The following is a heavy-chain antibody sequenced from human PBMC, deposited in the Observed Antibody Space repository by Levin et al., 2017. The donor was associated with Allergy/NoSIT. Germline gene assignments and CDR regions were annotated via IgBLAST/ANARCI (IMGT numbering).Heavy chain of an antibody. J-gene: IGHJ2*01. CDR2: IDYSGST. CDR1: GGSINSSSFY. V-gene: IGHV4-39*01. Sequence: PETLSLTCTVSGGSINSSSFYWGWIRQPPGKGLEWIGSIDYSGSTYYNPSLKSRVTISVDTSTNQFSLKLSSVTAADTALYYCARHPHYGVGSGGYFDLWGRGTLVTVSS. D-gene: IGHD4-17*01. CDR3: ARHPHYGVGSGGYFDL.